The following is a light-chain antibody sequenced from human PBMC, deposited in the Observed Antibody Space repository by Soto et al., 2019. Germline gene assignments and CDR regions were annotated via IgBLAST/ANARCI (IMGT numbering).Light chain of an antibody. CDR3: LLYKNWPPLT. CDR1: QSVSSN. V-gene: IGKV3D-15*01. J-gene: IGKJ4*01. CDR2: DAS. Sequence: ERVMTQSPATLYVSPGERATLSCRASQSVSSNLAWYQQKPAQAPRLLIYDASTRATGIPDRLSGSVSGTEFTLTFSYLQSEDFAVYYCLLYKNWPPLTFVGGTKVEIK.